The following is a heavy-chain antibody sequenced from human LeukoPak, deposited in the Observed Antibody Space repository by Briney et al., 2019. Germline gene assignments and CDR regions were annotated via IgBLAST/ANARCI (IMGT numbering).Heavy chain of an antibody. V-gene: IGHV1-2*02. D-gene: IGHD3-3*01. J-gene: IGHJ3*02. CDR3: ARLTYYDFWSGYNYAFDI. Sequence: GASVKVSCKASGYTFTGHYIHWVRQAPGQGLEWMGWINPNSGGTNYAQKFQGRVTMTRDTSISTAYMELSRLRSDDTAVYYCARLTYYDFWSGYNYAFDIWGQGTMVTVSS. CDR1: GYTFTGHY. CDR2: INPNSGGT.